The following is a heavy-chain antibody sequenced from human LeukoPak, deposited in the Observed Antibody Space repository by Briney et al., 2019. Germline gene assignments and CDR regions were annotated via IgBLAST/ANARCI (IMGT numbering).Heavy chain of an antibody. Sequence: SETPSLTCTVSGGSISSYYWSWIRQPAGKGLEWIGRIYTSGSTNYNPSLKSRVTMSVDTSKNQFSLKLSSVTAADTAVYYCARGSGSGSYYNGFDYWGQGTLVTVSS. CDR3: ARGSGSGSYYNGFDY. V-gene: IGHV4-4*07. J-gene: IGHJ4*02. CDR1: GGSISSYY. D-gene: IGHD3-10*01. CDR2: IYTSGST.